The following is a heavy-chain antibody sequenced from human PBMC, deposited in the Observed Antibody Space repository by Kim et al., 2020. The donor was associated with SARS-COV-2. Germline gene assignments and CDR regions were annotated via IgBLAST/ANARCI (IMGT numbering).Heavy chain of an antibody. V-gene: IGHV3-7*01. CDR2: IKQDGSEK. Sequence: GGSLRLSCAASGFTFSSYWMSWVRQAPGKGLEWVANIKQDGSEKYYVDSVKGRFTISRDNAKNSLYLQMNSLRAEDTAVYYCAREKVYSGYRHGGMDVWGQGTTVTVSS. CDR3: AREKVYSGYRHGGMDV. D-gene: IGHD5-12*01. CDR1: GFTFSSYW. J-gene: IGHJ6*02.